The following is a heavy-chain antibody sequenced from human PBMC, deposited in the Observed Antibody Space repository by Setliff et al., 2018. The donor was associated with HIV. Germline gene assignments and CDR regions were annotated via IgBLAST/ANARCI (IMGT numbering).Heavy chain of an antibody. CDR2: ISVYNGKG. CDR3: ARAYSANYRGGGHFDY. D-gene: IGHD1-7*01. CDR1: SNTFINDV. V-gene: IGHV1-18*04. Sequence: ASVKVSCKASSNTFINDVFNWVRQAPGQGLEWMGWISVYNGKGNYAQKFQDRISMTTDTSTSTVYMELRSLVSDDTAIYYCARAYSANYRGGGHFDYWGQGTLVTVSS. J-gene: IGHJ4*02.